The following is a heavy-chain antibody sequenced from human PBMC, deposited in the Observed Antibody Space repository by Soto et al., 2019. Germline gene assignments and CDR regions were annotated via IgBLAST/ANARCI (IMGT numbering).Heavy chain of an antibody. CDR2: IYKSGTT. Sequence: SETLSLTCTVSSGSINNHFWSWIRQPAGKGLEWIGHIYKSGTTTYNPSLKSRVTMSVDPPKNRFSLKLTSVTAADTAVYYCARINGGSPDFWGQGTLVTVSS. J-gene: IGHJ4*02. D-gene: IGHD2-15*01. CDR3: ARINGGSPDF. CDR1: SGSINNHF. V-gene: IGHV4-4*07.